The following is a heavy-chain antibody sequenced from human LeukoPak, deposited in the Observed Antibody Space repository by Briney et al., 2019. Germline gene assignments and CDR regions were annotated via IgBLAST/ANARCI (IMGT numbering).Heavy chain of an antibody. Sequence: PEASVKVSCKASGGTFSSYAISWVRQAPGQGLEWMGRIIPILGIANYAQKFQGRVTITADKSTSTAYMELSSLRSEDTAVYYCAREGSSPQGWFDPWGQGTLVTVSS. CDR3: AREGSSPQGWFDP. J-gene: IGHJ5*02. CDR2: IIPILGIA. V-gene: IGHV1-69*04. D-gene: IGHD2-2*01. CDR1: GGTFSSYA.